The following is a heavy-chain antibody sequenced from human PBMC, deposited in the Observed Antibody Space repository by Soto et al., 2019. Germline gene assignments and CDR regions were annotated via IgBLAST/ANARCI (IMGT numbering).Heavy chain of an antibody. J-gene: IGHJ6*03. CDR3: ARDRFKRVAGTNYYYYMDV. V-gene: IGHV6-1*01. Sequence: SQTLSLTCAISGDSVSSNSAAWNWIRQSPSRGLEWLGRTYYRSKWYNDYAVSVKSRITINPDTSKNQFSLQLNSVTPEDTAVYYCARDRFKRVAGTNYYYYMDVWGKGTTVTVSS. CDR2: TYYRSKWYN. CDR1: GDSVSSNSAA. D-gene: IGHD6-19*01.